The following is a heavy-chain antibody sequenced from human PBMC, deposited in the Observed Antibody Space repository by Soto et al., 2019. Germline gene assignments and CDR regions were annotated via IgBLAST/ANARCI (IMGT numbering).Heavy chain of an antibody. V-gene: IGHV4-34*01. CDR1: GGSFSGYY. CDR3: AREYGDYVIGYYYYYGMDV. CDR2: INHSGST. D-gene: IGHD4-17*01. Sequence: SETLSLTCAVYGGSFSGYYWSWIRQPPGKGLEWIGEINHSGSTNYNPSLKSRVTISVDTSKNQFSLKLSSVTAADAAVYYCAREYGDYVIGYYYYYGMDVWGQGTTVTVSS. J-gene: IGHJ6*02.